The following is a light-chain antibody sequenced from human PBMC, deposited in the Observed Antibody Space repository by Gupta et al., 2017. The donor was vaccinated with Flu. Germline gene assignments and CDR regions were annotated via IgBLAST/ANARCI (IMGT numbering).Light chain of an antibody. CDR1: QSLVHSDGNTY. Sequence: DIVMTQTPLSSPVTLGQPASISCRSGQSLVHSDGNTYVSWLQQRPGQPPRLLIYEISKRFSGVPDRFSGSGAGTHFTLRISRVEAEDVGVYYCMQTKQFPWTFGQGTKVEIK. J-gene: IGKJ1*01. CDR2: EIS. CDR3: MQTKQFPWT. V-gene: IGKV2-24*01.